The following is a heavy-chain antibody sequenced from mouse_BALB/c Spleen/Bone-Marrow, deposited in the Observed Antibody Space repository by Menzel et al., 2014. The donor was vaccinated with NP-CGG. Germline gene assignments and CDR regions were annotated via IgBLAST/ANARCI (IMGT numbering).Heavy chain of an antibody. D-gene: IGHD4-1*01. Sequence: VQLQQSGAELVKPGASVKLSCTASGFNIKDTYMHWVKQRPEQGLEWIGRIDPANGNTKYDPKFQGKATIKAETSSNTAYLQLSSLTSEDTAVYYCARWEYYAMDYWGQGTSVTVSS. CDR2: IDPANGNT. J-gene: IGHJ4*01. CDR3: ARWEYYAMDY. CDR1: GFNIKDTY. V-gene: IGHV14-3*02.